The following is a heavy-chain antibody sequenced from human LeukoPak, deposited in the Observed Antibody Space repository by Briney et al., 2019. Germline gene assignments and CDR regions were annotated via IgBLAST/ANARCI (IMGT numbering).Heavy chain of an antibody. CDR2: ISSSGSTI. J-gene: IGHJ4*02. V-gene: IGHV3-11*01. D-gene: IGHD2-2*01. Sequence: GGSLRLSCAASGFTFSNAWMNWVRQAPGKGLEWVSYISSSGSTIYYADSVKGRFTISRDNAKNSLYLQMNSLRAEDTAVYYCARRSPVPDYWGQGTLVTVSS. CDR1: GFTFSNAW. CDR3: ARRSPVPDY.